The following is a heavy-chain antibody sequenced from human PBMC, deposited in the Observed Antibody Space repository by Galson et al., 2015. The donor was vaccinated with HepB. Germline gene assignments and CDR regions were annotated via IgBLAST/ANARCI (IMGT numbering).Heavy chain of an antibody. J-gene: IGHJ2*01. CDR3: ARVYFGSGSSSADWYFDL. CDR1: GFTFSSST. CDR2: ISSTVTTM. Sequence: SLRLSCAASGFTFSSSTMNWVRQAPGTGLESVSYISSTVTTMYYADSAKGRFTISRDNAQNSLYLQMNSLRDEDTAVYYCARVYFGSGSSSADWYFDLWGRGALVTVSS. D-gene: IGHD3-10*01. V-gene: IGHV3-48*02.